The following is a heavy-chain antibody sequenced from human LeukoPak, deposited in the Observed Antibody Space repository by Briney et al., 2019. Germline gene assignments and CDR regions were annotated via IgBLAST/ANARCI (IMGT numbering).Heavy chain of an antibody. J-gene: IGHJ4*02. Sequence: PGWSLRLSCAASGFTFSGYWMHWVRQAPGKGLVWVSGISSDAGGTTYADSVKGRFTISRDNAKNTLYLQMNSLRVEDTAVYYCARDLEKTPDYWGQGTLVTVSS. CDR2: ISSDAGGT. V-gene: IGHV3-74*01. CDR3: ARDLEKTPDY. D-gene: IGHD1-1*01. CDR1: GFTFSGYW.